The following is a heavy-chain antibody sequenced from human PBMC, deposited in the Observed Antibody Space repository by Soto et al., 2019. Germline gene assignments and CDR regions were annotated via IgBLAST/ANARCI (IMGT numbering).Heavy chain of an antibody. CDR3: AKGGSTFGGVIVYMDV. D-gene: IGHD3-16*02. CDR1: GFTFSSYA. Sequence: PGESLKISCAASGFTFSSYAMSWVRQAPGKGLEWVSAISGSGGSTYYADSVKGRFTISRDNSKNTLYLQMNSLRAEDTAVYYCAKGGSTFGGVIVYMDVWGKGTTVTVSS. CDR2: ISGSGGST. J-gene: IGHJ6*03. V-gene: IGHV3-23*01.